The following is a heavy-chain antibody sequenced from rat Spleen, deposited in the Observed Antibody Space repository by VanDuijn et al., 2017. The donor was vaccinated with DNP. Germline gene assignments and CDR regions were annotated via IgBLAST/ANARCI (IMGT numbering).Heavy chain of an antibody. CDR3: GRGAGDVLDY. CDR2: INKDSTAI. D-gene: IGHD1-11*01. V-gene: IGHV4-2*01. Sequence: EVHLVESGGGLVQPGRSLKFSCAASGFTFSDYSMAWVRQAPGKGLESIGIINKDSTAIHYTPSLKDIFAISRDNVRNTLYLQLTRLGSEDTAIDYCGRGAGDVLDYWGQGVMVTVSS. J-gene: IGHJ2*01. CDR1: GFTFSDYS.